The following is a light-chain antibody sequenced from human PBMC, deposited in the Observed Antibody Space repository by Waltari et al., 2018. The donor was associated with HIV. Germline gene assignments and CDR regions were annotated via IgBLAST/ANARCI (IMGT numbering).Light chain of an antibody. Sequence: SYEVTQPPSVAVSPGQTASITCSGYELGDKYTCWYQQKPGQSPLLVISQDTKRPSGIPERFSGSSSVHTATLTISGTLPMDEADYYCQAWGSSTSGVFGTGTKLTVL. CDR1: ELGDKY. CDR2: QDT. J-gene: IGLJ3*02. CDR3: QAWGSSTSGV. V-gene: IGLV3-1*01.